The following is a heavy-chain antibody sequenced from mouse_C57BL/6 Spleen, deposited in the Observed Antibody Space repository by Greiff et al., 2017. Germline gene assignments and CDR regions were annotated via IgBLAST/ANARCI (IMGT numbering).Heavy chain of an antibody. J-gene: IGHJ2*01. V-gene: IGHV1-82*01. CDR1: GYAFSSSW. CDR2: IYPGDGDT. CDR3: AREGYYGSSYDYFDY. D-gene: IGHD1-1*01. Sequence: QVHVKQSGPELVKPGASVKISCKASGYAFSSSWMNWVKQRPGKGLEWIGRIYPGDGDTNYNGKFKGKATLTADKSSSTAYMQLSSLASEDSAVYFCAREGYYGSSYDYFDYWGQGTTLTVSS.